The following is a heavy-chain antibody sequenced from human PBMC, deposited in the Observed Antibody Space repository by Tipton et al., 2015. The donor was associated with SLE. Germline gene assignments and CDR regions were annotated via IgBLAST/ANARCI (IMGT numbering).Heavy chain of an antibody. D-gene: IGHD5-24*01. V-gene: IGHV3-7*01. J-gene: IGHJ6*02. Sequence: SLRLSCAASGFTLSRYWMTWVRQAPGKGLEWVANINQDGSEKYYVDSVKGRFTISRVNAKNSVYLQMNSLRVEDTALYYCARDRDDYYYYYAMDAWGQGTTVTVSS. CDR1: GFTLSRYW. CDR3: ARDRDDYYYYYAMDA. CDR2: INQDGSEK.